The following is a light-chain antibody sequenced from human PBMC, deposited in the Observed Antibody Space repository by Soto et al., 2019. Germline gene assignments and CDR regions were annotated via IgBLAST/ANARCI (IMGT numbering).Light chain of an antibody. V-gene: IGLV2-14*01. J-gene: IGLJ1*01. CDR3: SSHTSSSTPYV. CDR2: EVS. CDR1: SSDVGGYNY. Sequence: QSVLTQPACVSGSPGQSITISCTGISSDVGGYNYDSWYQQHPGKARKLMIYEVSNRPSVLSNRFSGSKSGNTGSLTISGLRAEYEDDYYCSSHTSSSTPYVFGTGTKVTVL.